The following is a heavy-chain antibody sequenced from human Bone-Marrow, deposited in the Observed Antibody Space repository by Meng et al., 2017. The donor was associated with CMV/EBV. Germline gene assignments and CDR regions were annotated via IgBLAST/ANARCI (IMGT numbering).Heavy chain of an antibody. D-gene: IGHD2-2*01. J-gene: IGHJ6*02. CDR1: GGSISSYY. CDR2: IYYSGST. V-gene: IGHV4-59*01. CDR3: ARDDRVVPGRYYGMDV. Sequence: SEPLSLTCTVSGGSISSYYWSWIRQPPGKGLEWIGYIYYSGSTNYNPSLKSRVTISVDTSKNQFSLKLSSVTAADTAVYYCARDDRVVPGRYYGMDVWGQGTTVTVSS.